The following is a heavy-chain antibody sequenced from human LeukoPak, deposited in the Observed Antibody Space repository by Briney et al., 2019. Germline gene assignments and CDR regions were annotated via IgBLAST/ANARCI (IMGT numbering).Heavy chain of an antibody. CDR2: INQNGGEK. D-gene: IGHD2-15*01. J-gene: IGHJ5*01. Sequence: GGSLRLSCAASGFTLSDSWMTWVRQAPGKGLEWVANINQNGGEKEYVDSVEGRFTISRDNAKNSLFLQMNRLRAEDTAVYYCARGIGWFEYWGQGTLVTVSS. CDR3: ARGIGWFEY. CDR1: GFTLSDSW. V-gene: IGHV3-7*05.